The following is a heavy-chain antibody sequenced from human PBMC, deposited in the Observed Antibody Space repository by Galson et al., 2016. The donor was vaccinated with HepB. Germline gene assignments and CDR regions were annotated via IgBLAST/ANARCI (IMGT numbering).Heavy chain of an antibody. J-gene: IGHJ4*02. CDR1: RNDA. D-gene: IGHD2-2*01. Sequence: SLRLSCATSRNDAMHWVRQAPGKGLEWVAVIWYDGGKKYYADSVKGRFAISRDNSKNTLYLQMNSLRAEDTAVYYCASACSSTTCYGDFDYWGQGTLVTVSS. CDR3: ASACSSTTCYGDFDY. V-gene: IGHV3-33*01. CDR2: IWYDGGKK.